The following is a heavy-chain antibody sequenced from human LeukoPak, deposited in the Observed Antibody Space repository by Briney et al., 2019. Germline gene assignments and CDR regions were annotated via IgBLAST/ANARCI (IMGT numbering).Heavy chain of an antibody. CDR3: ARASSWYELDAFDI. J-gene: IGHJ3*02. CDR1: GDSVSSNNAA. Sequence: SQTLSLTCSISGDSVSSNNAAWSWIRQSPSRGLEWLGSTYYRSKWFNDYAVSVKSRITINPDTSKNQFSLQLNSVTPEDTAVYYCARASSWYELDAFDIWGQGTMVTVSS. V-gene: IGHV6-1*01. D-gene: IGHD6-13*01. CDR2: TYYRSKWFN.